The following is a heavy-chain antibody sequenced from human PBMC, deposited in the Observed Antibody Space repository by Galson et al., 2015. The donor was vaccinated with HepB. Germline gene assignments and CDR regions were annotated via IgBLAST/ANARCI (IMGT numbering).Heavy chain of an antibody. J-gene: IGHJ5*02. D-gene: IGHD6-19*01. V-gene: IGHV3-15*01. CDR3: TTTRYSIGWYLAAWFDP. CDR1: GFTFSNAW. CDR2: IKSKTDGGTT. Sequence: SLRLSCAASGFTFSNAWMSWVRQAPGKGLEWVGRIKSKTDGGTTDYAAPVKGRFTISRDDSKNTLYLQMNSLKTEDTAVYYCTTTRYSIGWYLAAWFDPWGQGTLVTVSS.